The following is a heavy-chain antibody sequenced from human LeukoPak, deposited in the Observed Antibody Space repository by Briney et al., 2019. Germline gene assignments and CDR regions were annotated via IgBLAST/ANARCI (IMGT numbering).Heavy chain of an antibody. V-gene: IGHV1-18*01. CDR2: ISAYNGNT. CDR3: ARDWLSSSWYSGFRR. D-gene: IGHD6-13*01. CDR1: GYTFTSYG. J-gene: IGHJ4*02. Sequence: ASVKVSCKASGYTFTSYGISWVRQAPGQGLEWMGRISAYNGNTNYAQKLQGRVTMTTDTSTSTAYMELRSLRSDDTAVYYCARDWLSSSWYSGFRRWGQGTLVTVSS.